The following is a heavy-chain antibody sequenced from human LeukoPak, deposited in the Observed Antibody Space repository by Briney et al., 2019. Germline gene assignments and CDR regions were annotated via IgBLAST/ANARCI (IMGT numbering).Heavy chain of an antibody. D-gene: IGHD3-16*01. J-gene: IGHJ4*02. V-gene: IGHV3-15*01. Sequence: GGSLRLSCAASGFTFSNAWMSWVRQAPGKGLEWVGRIKSKTDGGTTDYAAPVKGRFTISRDDSKNTLYLQMNSLKTEDTAVYYCTTAIRPWGKVDYWGQGTLVTVSS. CDR2: IKSKTDGGTT. CDR1: GFTFSNAW. CDR3: TTAIRPWGKVDY.